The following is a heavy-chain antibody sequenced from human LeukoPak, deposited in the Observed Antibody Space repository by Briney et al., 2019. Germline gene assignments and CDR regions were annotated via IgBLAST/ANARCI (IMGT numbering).Heavy chain of an antibody. V-gene: IGHV3-7*01. CDR2: IKEDGTIK. Sequence: GGSLRLSCAASRFTFSRYWMSWVRQAPGKGLEWVANIKEDGTIKYYVDSVKGRLTIFRDNAKSSLFLQVNSLRAEDTAMYYCARIGYSSSSIDYWGQGTLVTVSS. D-gene: IGHD6-13*01. CDR3: ARIGYSSSSIDY. CDR1: RFTFSRYW. J-gene: IGHJ4*02.